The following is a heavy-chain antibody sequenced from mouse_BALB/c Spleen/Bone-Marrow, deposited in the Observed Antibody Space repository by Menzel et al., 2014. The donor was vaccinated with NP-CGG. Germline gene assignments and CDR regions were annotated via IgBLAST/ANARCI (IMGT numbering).Heavy chain of an antibody. D-gene: IGHD1-1*01. J-gene: IGHJ2*01. V-gene: IGHV4-1*02. CDR3: ARPDYYGYLNY. CDR1: GFDFSRYW. CDR2: INPDSRTI. Sequence: EVKLVESGGGLVQPGGSLKLSSAASGFDFSRYWMSWVRQAPGKGLEWIGEINPDSRTINYSPSLKDKFIISRDNAKNTLYLRLNKVRSEDTALYYCARPDYYGYLNYWGQGTTLSVSS.